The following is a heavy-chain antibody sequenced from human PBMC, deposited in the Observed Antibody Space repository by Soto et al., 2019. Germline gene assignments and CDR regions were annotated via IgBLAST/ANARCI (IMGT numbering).Heavy chain of an antibody. CDR2: VTSTGSTI. CDR3: ARVVYGISGADY. J-gene: IGHJ4*02. CDR1: GFTLSSYN. Sequence: PGGSLRLSCAASGFTLSSYNMIWVRQAPGRGLECISYVTSTGSTIHYADSVKGRFTISRDNAEDSLYLQMNSLRDEDTAVYYCARVVYGISGADYWGQGTLVTVSS. D-gene: IGHD3-10*01. V-gene: IGHV3-48*02.